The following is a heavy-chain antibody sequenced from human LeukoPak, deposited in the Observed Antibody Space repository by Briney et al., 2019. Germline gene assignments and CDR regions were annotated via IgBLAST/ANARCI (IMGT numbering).Heavy chain of an antibody. V-gene: IGHV6-1*01. D-gene: IGHD6-19*01. CDR1: GDSVSSNTAG. CDR2: TYYRSKWYN. Sequence: SQTLSLTCAISGDSVSSNTAGWNWIRQSPSSGLEWLGRTYYRSKWYNEYAVSVKSRITINPDTSKNQFSLQLNSMTPEDTAVYYCESGKQWIVYWGQGTLVTVSS. CDR3: ESGKQWIVY. J-gene: IGHJ4*02.